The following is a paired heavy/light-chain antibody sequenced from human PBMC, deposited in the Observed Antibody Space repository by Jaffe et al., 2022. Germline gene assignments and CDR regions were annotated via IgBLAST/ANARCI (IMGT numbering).Light chain of an antibody. CDR2: SNN. Sequence: QSVLTQPPSASGTPGQRVTISCSGSSSNIGSNTVNWYQQLPGTAPKLLIYSNNQRPSGVPDRFSGSKSGTSASLAISGLQSEDEADYYCAAWDDSLNGPGYVFGTGTKVTVL. CDR3: AAWDDSLNGPGYV. J-gene: IGLJ1*01. V-gene: IGLV1-44*01. CDR1: SSNIGSNT.
Heavy chain of an antibody. CDR2: INPNSGGT. V-gene: IGHV1-2*06. CDR3: ARGDWDIVVVPAALDAFDI. J-gene: IGHJ3*02. D-gene: IGHD2-2*01. CDR1: GYTFTGYY. Sequence: QVQLVQSGAEVKKPGASVKVSCKASGYTFTGYYMHWVRQAPGQGLEWMGRINPNSGGTNYAQKFQGRVTMTRDTSISTAYMELSRLRSDDTAVYYCARGDWDIVVVPAALDAFDIWGQGTMVTVSS.